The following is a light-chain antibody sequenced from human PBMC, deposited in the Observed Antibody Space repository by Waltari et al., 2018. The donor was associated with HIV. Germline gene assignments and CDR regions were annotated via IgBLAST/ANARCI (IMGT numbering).Light chain of an antibody. CDR3: QQYYKTPT. V-gene: IGKV4-1*01. CDR1: QSVLYLSNNTSY. CDR2: WAS. J-gene: IGKJ3*01. Sequence: DIVLTLSLDSLAVSLRARPPIHCKSSQSVLYLSNNTSYVAWYQQKPGQPPKQLIHWASIRESGIPDRFSGSGSGTDFTLTISSLQAEDVAVCYCQQYYKTPTIGPGTKLDIK.